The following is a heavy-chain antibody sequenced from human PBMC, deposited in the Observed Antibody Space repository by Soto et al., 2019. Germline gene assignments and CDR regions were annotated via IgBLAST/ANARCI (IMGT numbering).Heavy chain of an antibody. Sequence: SGPTLVKPTQTLTLTCTFSGFSLSTSGVGVGWIRQPPGKALEWLALIYWNDDKPYSPSLKSRLTIAKDTSKNQVVLTMTNMDAVDTSTYYCAHSPSSSGYYYAFDYWGQGTLVTVSS. D-gene: IGHD3-22*01. CDR3: AHSPSSSGYYYAFDY. V-gene: IGHV2-5*01. J-gene: IGHJ4*02. CDR1: GFSLSTSGVG. CDR2: IYWNDDK.